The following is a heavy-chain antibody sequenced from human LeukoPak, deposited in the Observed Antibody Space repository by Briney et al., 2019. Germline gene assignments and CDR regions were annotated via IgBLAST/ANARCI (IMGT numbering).Heavy chain of an antibody. D-gene: IGHD5-12*01. Sequence: GSVKVSCKASGYTFTSYGISWVRQAPGQGLEWMGGFDPEDGETIYAQKFQGRVTMTEDTSTDTAYMELSSLRSEDTAVYYCATSGYDTVWYFDYWGQGTLVTVSS. CDR1: GYTFTSYG. CDR3: ATSGYDTVWYFDY. CDR2: FDPEDGET. V-gene: IGHV1-24*01. J-gene: IGHJ4*02.